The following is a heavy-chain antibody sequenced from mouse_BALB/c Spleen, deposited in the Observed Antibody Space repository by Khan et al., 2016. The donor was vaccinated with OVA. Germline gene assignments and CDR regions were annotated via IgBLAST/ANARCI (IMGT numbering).Heavy chain of an antibody. CDR2: ISYSGGT. Sequence: DVKLEESGPGLVKPSQSLSLTCTVTGYSITSGYAWNWIRQFPGNKLEWMGYISYSGGTSYNPSLKSRISITRDTSKNQFLLQLNSVTTEDTATYYCARGNYYGYYFDYWGQGTTLTVSS. J-gene: IGHJ2*01. V-gene: IGHV3-2*02. CDR3: ARGNYYGYYFDY. CDR1: GYSITSGYA. D-gene: IGHD1-1*01.